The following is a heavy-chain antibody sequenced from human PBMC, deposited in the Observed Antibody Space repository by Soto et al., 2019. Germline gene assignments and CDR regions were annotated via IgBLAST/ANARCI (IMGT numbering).Heavy chain of an antibody. CDR1: GFSLTTSGVG. D-gene: IGHD3-3*01. CDR2: IYWDDDK. CDR3: AHRVLRTVFGLVTTTAIYFDF. Sequence: QITLNESGPTVVRPTETLTLTCRFSGFSLTTSGVGVGWIRQSPGKAPEWIALIYWDDDKRYSASLKSRLTIPKDTSKNQVVLTVSDLDLTDTATYYCAHRVLRTVFGLVTTTAIYFDFWGQGTPVAVSS. V-gene: IGHV2-5*02. J-gene: IGHJ4*02.